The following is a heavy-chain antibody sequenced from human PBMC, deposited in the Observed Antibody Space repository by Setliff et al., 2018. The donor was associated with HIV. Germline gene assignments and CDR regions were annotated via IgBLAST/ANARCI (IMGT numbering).Heavy chain of an antibody. V-gene: IGHV3-21*01. CDR1: GITFSSYS. CDR3: ARDGYSYGFFDY. D-gene: IGHD5-18*01. Sequence: GGSLRLSCAASGITFSSYSMNWVRQAPGKGLEWVSSITSRSSYMYYADSVKGRFTISRDNAKNSLYLQMNSLRAEDTAVYYCARDGYSYGFFDYWGQGTLVTVSS. CDR2: ITSRSSYM. J-gene: IGHJ4*02.